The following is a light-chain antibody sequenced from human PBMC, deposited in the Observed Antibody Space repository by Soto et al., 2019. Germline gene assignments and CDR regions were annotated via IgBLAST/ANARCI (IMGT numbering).Light chain of an antibody. CDR3: QSYDSSLSGGV. CDR1: SSNIGASYD. V-gene: IGLV1-40*01. CDR2: GNV. Sequence: QSVLTQPPSVSGAPGQGVTISCTGSSSNIGASYDVRWYQQLPGTAPKLLIYGNVNRPSGVPDRFSGSRSGTSASLAITGLQAEDEADYYCQSYDSSLSGGVFGTGTKLTVL. J-gene: IGLJ1*01.